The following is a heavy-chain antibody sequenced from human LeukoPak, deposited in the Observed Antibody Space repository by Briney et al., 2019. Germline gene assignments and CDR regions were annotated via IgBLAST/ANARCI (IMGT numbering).Heavy chain of an antibody. J-gene: IGHJ4*02. D-gene: IGHD3-16*01. CDR2: IYYSGST. V-gene: IGHV4-31*03. Sequence: PSETLSLTCTVSGGPISSGGYYWSWIRQHPGKGLEWIGYIYYSGSTYYNPSLKSRVTISVDTSKNQFSLKLSSVTAADMAVYYCARRPGAGEFGDYWGQGTLVTVSS. CDR3: ARRPGAGEFGDY. CDR1: GGPISSGGYY.